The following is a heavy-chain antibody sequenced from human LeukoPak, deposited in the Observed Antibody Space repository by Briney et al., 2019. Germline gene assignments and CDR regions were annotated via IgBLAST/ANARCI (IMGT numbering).Heavy chain of an antibody. Sequence: PSGTLSLTCAVSGGSISSSNWWSWVRQPPGKGLEWIGEIYHSRSTNYNPSLKSRVTISVDKSKNQFSLKLSSVTAADTAVYYCARRSRSSWLVGSYFDYWGQGTLVTVSS. CDR2: IYHSRST. J-gene: IGHJ4*02. V-gene: IGHV4-4*02. CDR1: GGSISSSNW. CDR3: ARRSRSSWLVGSYFDY. D-gene: IGHD6-19*01.